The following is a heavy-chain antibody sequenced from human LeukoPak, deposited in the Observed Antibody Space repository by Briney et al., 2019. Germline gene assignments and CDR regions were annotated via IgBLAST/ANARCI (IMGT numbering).Heavy chain of an antibody. J-gene: IGHJ3*02. CDR2: IWYDGSNK. CDR1: GFTFSSYG. CDR3: AKERNDCSGGSCHYLDAFDI. V-gene: IGHV3-33*06. D-gene: IGHD2-15*01. Sequence: GGSLRLSCAASGFTFSSYGMHWVRQAPGKGLEWVAVIWYDGSNKYYADSVKGRFTISRDNSKNTLYLQMNSLRAEDTAVYYCAKERNDCSGGSCHYLDAFDIWGQGTMVTVFS.